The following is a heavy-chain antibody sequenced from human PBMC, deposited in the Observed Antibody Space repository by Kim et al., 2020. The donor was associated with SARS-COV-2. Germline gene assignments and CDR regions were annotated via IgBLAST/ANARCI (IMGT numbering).Heavy chain of an antibody. CDR2: TYYRSKYYN. D-gene: IGHD3-10*01. CDR1: GDSVSSNSAA. V-gene: IGHV6-1*01. Sequence: SQTLSLTCTIFGDSVSSNSAAWNWIRQSPSRGLEWLGRTYYRSKYYNDYAVSVKSRVIINPDTSKNQFSLRLNSVTPEDTAVYYCARDRGVYYGSGSYLEAFDIWGQGTKVTVSS. J-gene: IGHJ3*02. CDR3: ARDRGVYYGSGSYLEAFDI.